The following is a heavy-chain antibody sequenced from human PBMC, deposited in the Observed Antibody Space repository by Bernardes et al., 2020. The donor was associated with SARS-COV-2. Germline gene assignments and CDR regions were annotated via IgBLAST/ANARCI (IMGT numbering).Heavy chain of an antibody. CDR2: ICSSSSYI. CDR1: GFTFSSYS. V-gene: IGHV3-21*01. J-gene: IGHJ3*02. D-gene: IGHD3-22*01. Sequence: GGSLRLSCASSGFTFSSYSMNWVRQAPGKGLEWVSSICSSSSYIYYADSVKGRFTISRDNAKNSLYLQMNSLRAEDTAVYYCARDGNGSGYYNDAFDIWGQGTMVTVSS. CDR3: ARDGNGSGYYNDAFDI.